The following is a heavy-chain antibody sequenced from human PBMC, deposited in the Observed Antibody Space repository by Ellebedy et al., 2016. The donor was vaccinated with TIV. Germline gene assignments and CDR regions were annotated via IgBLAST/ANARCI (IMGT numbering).Heavy chain of an antibody. D-gene: IGHD6-19*01. CDR3: ARGGRDQWLIDY. CDR2: INRDGSSV. J-gene: IGHJ4*02. Sequence: PGGSLRLSCAASGFTFSNYWIHWVRQAPGKGLVWLSRINRDGSSVNYADSVKGRFSISRDNSKNTLYVQMNSLRAEDTAVYYCARGGRDQWLIDYWGQGTLVTVSS. CDR1: GFTFSNYW. V-gene: IGHV3-74*01.